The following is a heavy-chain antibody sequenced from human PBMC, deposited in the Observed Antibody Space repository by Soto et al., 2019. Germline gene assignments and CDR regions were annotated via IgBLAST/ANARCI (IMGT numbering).Heavy chain of an antibody. J-gene: IGHJ4*02. V-gene: IGHV4-59*01. D-gene: IGHD2-21*01. CDR3: ARGHSDFDY. CDR2: VYYSGSA. CDR1: RGSISSYY. Sequence: LSLPCTVSRGSISSYYWSWIRQPPGKGLEWLGYVYYSGSAIYNPSLNSRVTISVDTSKNQFSLKLSSVTAADTAMYYCARGHSDFDYWGQGTPVTVSS.